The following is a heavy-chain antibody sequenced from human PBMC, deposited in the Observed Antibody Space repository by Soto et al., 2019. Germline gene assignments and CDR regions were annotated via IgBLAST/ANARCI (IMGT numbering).Heavy chain of an antibody. V-gene: IGHV3-23*01. CDR3: VCSVVVTAPLFDY. Sequence: EVQLLESGGGLVQPGGSLRLSCAASGFTFSSYAMSWVRQAPGKGLEWVSAISGSGGSTYYADSVKGRFTISRDNSKNTLYLQMNSLRAEDTAVYYFVCSVVVTAPLFDYWGQGTLVTVSS. D-gene: IGHD2-21*02. CDR1: GFTFSSYA. CDR2: ISGSGGST. J-gene: IGHJ4*02.